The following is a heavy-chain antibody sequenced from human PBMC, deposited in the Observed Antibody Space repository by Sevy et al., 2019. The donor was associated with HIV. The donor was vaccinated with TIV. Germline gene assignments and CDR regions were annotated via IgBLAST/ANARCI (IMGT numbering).Heavy chain of an antibody. V-gene: IGHV3-30-3*01. Sequence: GGSLRLSCTASGFAFTNYYAMQWVRQAPGKGLEWVALISYDGSDKFYADSVKGRFTITRDNFKNTLYLQMNGLTTEETAVHYCARPRANYDDHDFFYAMDVWGQGTTVTVSS. D-gene: IGHD4-17*01. CDR3: ARPRANYDDHDFFYAMDV. CDR2: ISYDGSDK. CDR1: GFAFTNYYA. J-gene: IGHJ6*02.